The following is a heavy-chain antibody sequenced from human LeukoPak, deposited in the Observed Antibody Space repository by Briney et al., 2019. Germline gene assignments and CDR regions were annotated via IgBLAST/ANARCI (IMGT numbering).Heavy chain of an antibody. CDR3: ARRRDLYSGSYYPFDY. CDR1: GYSFTSYW. J-gene: IGHJ4*02. D-gene: IGHD1-26*01. Sequence: GESLKISCKASGYSFTSYWIGWVRQMPGKGLEWMGIIYPGDSDTRYSPSFQGQVTVSADKSISTAYLQWSSLKASDTAMYYCARRRDLYSGSYYPFDYWGQGTLVTVSS. CDR2: IYPGDSDT. V-gene: IGHV5-51*01.